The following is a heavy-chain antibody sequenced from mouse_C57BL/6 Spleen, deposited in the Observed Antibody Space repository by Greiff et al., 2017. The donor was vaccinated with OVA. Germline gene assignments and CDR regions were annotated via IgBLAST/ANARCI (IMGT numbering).Heavy chain of an antibody. Sequence: QVQLQQSGSELRSPGSSVKLSCKDFDSEVFPIAYMSWVRQKPGHGFEWIGGILPSIGRTIYGEKFEDKATLDADTLSNTAYLELNSLTSEDSAIYYCARGVVARQYYFDYWGQGTTLTVSS. CDR3: ARGVVARQYYFDY. CDR1: DSEVFPIAY. V-gene: IGHV15-2*01. J-gene: IGHJ2*01. D-gene: IGHD1-1*01. CDR2: ILPSIGRT.